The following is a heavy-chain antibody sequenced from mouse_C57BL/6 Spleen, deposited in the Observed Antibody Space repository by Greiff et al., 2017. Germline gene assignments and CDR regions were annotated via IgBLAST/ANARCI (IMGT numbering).Heavy chain of an antibody. CDR1: GYAFTNYL. J-gene: IGHJ4*01. Sequence: QVQLKESGAELVRPGTSVKVSCKASGYAFTNYLIEWVKQRPGQGLEWIGVINPGSGGTNYNEKFKGKATLTADKSSSTAYMQLSSLTSEDSAVYFCAREEGGNYVAMDYWGQGTSVTVSS. CDR3: AREEGGNYVAMDY. CDR2: INPGSGGT. V-gene: IGHV1-54*01. D-gene: IGHD2-1*01.